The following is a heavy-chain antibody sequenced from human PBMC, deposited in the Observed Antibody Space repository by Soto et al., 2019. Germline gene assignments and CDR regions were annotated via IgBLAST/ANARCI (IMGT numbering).Heavy chain of an antibody. CDR1: GFSFNSHE. D-gene: IGHD3-10*01. Sequence: GGSLRLSCAASGFSFNSHEMNWVRQAPGKGPGLVANINRSGSTIYYADSVKGRFTISRDNAKNSLYLQMNSLRAEDTAIYYCARGFYFAFWGQGTLVTVSS. V-gene: IGHV3-48*03. J-gene: IGHJ4*02. CDR3: ARGFYFAF. CDR2: INRSGSTI.